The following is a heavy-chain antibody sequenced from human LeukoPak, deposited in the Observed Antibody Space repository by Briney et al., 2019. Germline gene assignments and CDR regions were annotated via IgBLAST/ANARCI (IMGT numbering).Heavy chain of an antibody. V-gene: IGHV1-69*05. J-gene: IGHJ3*02. CDR2: IIPIFGTA. Sequence: ASVKVSCKASGGTFSSYAISWVRQAPGQGLEWMGGIIPIFGTANYAQNFQGRVTITTDESTSTAYMELSSLRSEDTAVYYCARHQDYYDSSGYLGAFDIWGQGTMVTVSS. CDR1: GGTFSSYA. D-gene: IGHD3-22*01. CDR3: ARHQDYYDSSGYLGAFDI.